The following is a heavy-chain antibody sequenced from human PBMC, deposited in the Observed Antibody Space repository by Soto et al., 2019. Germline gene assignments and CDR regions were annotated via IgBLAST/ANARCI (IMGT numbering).Heavy chain of an antibody. Sequence: SETLSLTCAVSGYSISSSNWWGWIRQPPGKGLEWIGYIYYSGTTYYNPSLKSRVTMSVDTSKNQFSLKLSSVTAADTAVYYCARRYGYSFDYWGQGTLVTVSS. V-gene: IGHV4-28*01. D-gene: IGHD1-1*01. CDR3: ARRYGYSFDY. CDR1: GYSISSSNW. J-gene: IGHJ4*02. CDR2: IYYSGTT.